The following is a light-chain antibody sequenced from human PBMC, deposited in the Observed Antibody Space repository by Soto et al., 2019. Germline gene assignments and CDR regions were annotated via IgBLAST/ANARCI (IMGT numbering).Light chain of an antibody. J-gene: IGKJ2*01. CDR3: QQFGDSPRYT. Sequence: EIVLTQSPGTLSLSPGERATLSCRASQSLSNYYLAWYQQRPGQAPRLLISGASTRATGVPDRFSGSGSGTDFTLTISSLEPEGSAVYYCQQFGDSPRYTFGQGTRLEIK. CDR1: QSLSNYY. V-gene: IGKV3-20*01. CDR2: GAS.